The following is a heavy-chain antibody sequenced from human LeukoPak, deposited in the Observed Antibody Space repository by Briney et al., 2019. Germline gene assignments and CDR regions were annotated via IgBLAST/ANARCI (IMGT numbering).Heavy chain of an antibody. J-gene: IGHJ4*02. CDR1: GFTFSNYY. CDR2: VDGGGSGT. V-gene: IGHV3-23*01. CDR3: AKDGVNWGSYFDF. Sequence: GGSLRLSCAASGFTFSNYYMNWVRQPPGKGLEWVSSVDGGGSGTSYADSVKGRFTISRDNSKNTLYLQMNSLRAEDTAVYYCAKDGVNWGSYFDFWGQGTVVTVSS. D-gene: IGHD7-27*01.